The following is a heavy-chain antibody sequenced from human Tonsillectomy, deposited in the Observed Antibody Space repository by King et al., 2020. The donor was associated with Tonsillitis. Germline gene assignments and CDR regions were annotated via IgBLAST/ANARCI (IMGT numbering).Heavy chain of an antibody. CDR1: GYTFTDFY. D-gene: IGHD4-17*01. Sequence: RLVQSGAEVKKPGASVKVSCKASGYTFTDFYMHWVRQAPGQGLEWMGWINPKSGVTKYAQKFQGRVTVTRDTSISTVYMELNRLTCDDTAVYYCARWWAPTTVSPFDSWGRGTLVTVSS. CDR3: ARWWAPTTVSPFDS. V-gene: IGHV1-2*02. CDR2: INPKSGVT. J-gene: IGHJ4*02.